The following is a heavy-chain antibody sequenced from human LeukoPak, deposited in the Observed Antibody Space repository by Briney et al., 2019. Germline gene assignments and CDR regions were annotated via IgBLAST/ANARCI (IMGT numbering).Heavy chain of an antibody. CDR3: ARDRPVRGNYYFDY. CDR2: IYYSGST. Sequence: SETLSLTCTVSGGSISSYYWSWIRQPPGKGLEWIGYIYYSGSTNYNPSLKSRVTISVDTSENQFSLKLSPVTAADTAVYYCARDRPVRGNYYFDYWGQGTLVTVSS. CDR1: GGSISSYY. D-gene: IGHD3-10*01. J-gene: IGHJ4*02. V-gene: IGHV4-59*01.